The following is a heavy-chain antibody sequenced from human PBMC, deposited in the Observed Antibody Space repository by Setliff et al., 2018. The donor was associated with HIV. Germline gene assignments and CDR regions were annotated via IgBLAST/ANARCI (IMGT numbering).Heavy chain of an antibody. CDR3: ATNREQLTMTYYYYYMDV. D-gene: IGHD6-13*01. J-gene: IGHJ6*03. CDR1: GYSFTSDY. CDR2: INPTGAST. Sequence: ASVKVSCKASGYSFTSDYMHWVRQAPGQGLEWMGIINPTGASTTYAQRFQGRVTITADASTSTAYMELSSLRSEDTAVYYCATNREQLTMTYYYYYMDVWGKGTTGTVSS. V-gene: IGHV1-46*01.